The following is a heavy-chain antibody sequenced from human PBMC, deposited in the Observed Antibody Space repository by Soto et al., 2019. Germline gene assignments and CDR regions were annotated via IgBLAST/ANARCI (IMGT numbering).Heavy chain of an antibody. CDR1: GGPFSMFT. D-gene: IGHD3-22*01. Sequence: QVQLVQSGAEVKKPGSSLRVSCKASGGPFSMFTFNWVRQAPGQGLEWLGGIIPRFTTTNFAPTLQARVTITADVSTSTLYMELSSLRSEETAVYYCARGRGLYNSGRSQLDYWGQGTLVTVSS. CDR2: IIPRFTTT. V-gene: IGHV1-69*01. CDR3: ARGRGLYNSGRSQLDY. J-gene: IGHJ4*02.